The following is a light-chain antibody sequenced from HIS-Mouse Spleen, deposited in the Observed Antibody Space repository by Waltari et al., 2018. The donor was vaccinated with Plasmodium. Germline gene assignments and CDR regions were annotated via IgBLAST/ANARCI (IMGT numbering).Light chain of an antibody. Sequence: IQMTQSPSSLSASVGDRVTITCQASQDISNYLNWYQQKPGKAPKRLIYDASNLETGVPSRCSGSGSGTDFTFTISSLQPEDIATYYCQQYDNLPYTFGQGTKLEIK. CDR2: DAS. V-gene: IGKV1-33*01. CDR1: QDISNY. CDR3: QQYDNLPYT. J-gene: IGKJ2*01.